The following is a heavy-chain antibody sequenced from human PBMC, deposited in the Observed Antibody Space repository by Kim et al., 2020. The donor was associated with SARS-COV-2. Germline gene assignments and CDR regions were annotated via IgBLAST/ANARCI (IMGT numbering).Heavy chain of an antibody. Sequence: ASVKVSCKASGYTFTSYGISWVRQAPGQGLEWMGWISAYNGHTNYAQKLQGRVTMTTDTSTSTAYMELRSLRSDDTAVYYCARDKPYYHGEWFDPWGQGTLVTVSS. CDR3: ARDKPYYHGEWFDP. J-gene: IGHJ5*02. CDR2: ISAYNGHT. CDR1: GYTFTSYG. V-gene: IGHV1-18*01. D-gene: IGHD3-10*01.